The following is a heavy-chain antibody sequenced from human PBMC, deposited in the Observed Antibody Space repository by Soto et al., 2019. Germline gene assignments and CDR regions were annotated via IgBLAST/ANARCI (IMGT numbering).Heavy chain of an antibody. CDR1: GFTLSRYS. CDR3: ARGQTGPSGYYYYGMDV. J-gene: IGHJ6*02. CDR2: ISRSSSTI. Sequence: PGGSLRLSCVASGFTLSRYSMNWVRQAPGKGLEWVSYISRSSSTIYYADSVKGRFTISRDNAENSLYLQMNSLRAEDTAVYYWARGQTGPSGYYYYGMDVWGQGTTVTVS. V-gene: IGHV3-48*01. D-gene: IGHD3-10*01.